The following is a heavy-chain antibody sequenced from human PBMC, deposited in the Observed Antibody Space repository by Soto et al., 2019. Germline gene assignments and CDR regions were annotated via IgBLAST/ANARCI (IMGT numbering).Heavy chain of an antibody. CDR2: ISGSGGST. J-gene: IGHJ4*02. Sequence: RLSCAASGFTFSSYAMSWVRQAPGKGLEWVSAISGSGGSTYYADPVKGRFTISRDNSKNTLYLQMNSLRAEDTAVYYCAKDMPQYYYDSSGYPIPDYWGQGTLVTVSS. D-gene: IGHD3-22*01. CDR1: GFTFSSYA. CDR3: AKDMPQYYYDSSGYPIPDY. V-gene: IGHV3-23*01.